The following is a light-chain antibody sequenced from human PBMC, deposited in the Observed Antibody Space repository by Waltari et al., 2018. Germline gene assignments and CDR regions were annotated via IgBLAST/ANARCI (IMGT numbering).Light chain of an antibody. CDR2: SNN. CDR1: SSNIGSNP. V-gene: IGLV1-44*01. J-gene: IGLJ3*02. CDR3: AAWDDSLDGWV. Sequence: QSVLPQPPSASGTPGQRVTISCSGSSSNIGSNPVPWDQQLAGTAPKLLIYSNNQRPSGVPDRFSGSKSGTTASLAISVLQSEDEAAYYCAAWDDSLDGWVFGGGTKLTVL.